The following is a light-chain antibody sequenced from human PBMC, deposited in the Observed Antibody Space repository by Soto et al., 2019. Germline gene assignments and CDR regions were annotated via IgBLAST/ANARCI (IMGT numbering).Light chain of an antibody. CDR2: WAS. V-gene: IGKV4-1*01. CDR3: QQYYSTPS. Sequence: DIVMTQSPDSLAVSLGERATINCKSSQSVLYSSNNKNYLAWYQQKPGQPPKLLIYWASTRESGVPDRFSGSGSGTDFTLPISSLRAEDVAVYYCQQYYSTPSFGQGTKVEIK. CDR1: QSVLYSSNNKNY. J-gene: IGKJ1*01.